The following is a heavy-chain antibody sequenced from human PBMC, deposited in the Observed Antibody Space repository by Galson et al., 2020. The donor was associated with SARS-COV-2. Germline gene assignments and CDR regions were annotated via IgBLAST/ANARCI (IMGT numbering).Heavy chain of an antibody. V-gene: IGHV3-30-3*01. Sequence: GESLKISCAASGFTFSSYGMHWVRQAPGKGLEWVAIIAYDGTTKYHADSVEGRFTIPRDNSKSTLYLQMNSLRAEDTAVYYCARDYYRYFDWCQSMDVWGRGTTVTVSS. D-gene: IGHD3-9*01. CDR3: ARDYYRYFDWCQSMDV. CDR2: IAYDGTTK. J-gene: IGHJ6*02. CDR1: GFTFSSYG.